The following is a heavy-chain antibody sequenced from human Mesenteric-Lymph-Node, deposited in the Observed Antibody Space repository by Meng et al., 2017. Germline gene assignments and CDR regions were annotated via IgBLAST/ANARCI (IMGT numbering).Heavy chain of an antibody. Sequence: SETLSLTCAVSGGSLSSNNWWSWVRQPPGKGLEWIGEIYHGGSSNYNPSLRSRVTISVDKSKNQFSLKLSSVTAADTAVYYCARPTNYNWFAPWGQGIPV. CDR3: ARPTNYNWFAP. CDR2: IYHGGSS. CDR1: GGSLSSNNW. J-gene: IGHJ5*02. V-gene: IGHV4-4*02.